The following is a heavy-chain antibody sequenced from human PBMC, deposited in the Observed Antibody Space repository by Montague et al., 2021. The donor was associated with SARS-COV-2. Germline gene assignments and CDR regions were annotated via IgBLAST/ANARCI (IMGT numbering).Heavy chain of an antibody. CDR3: AREGSGRGYYYYGMDV. J-gene: IGHJ6*02. CDR2: IYYSGST. Sequence: SETLSLTCTVPGGSISSYYWSWIRQPPGKGLEWIGYIYYSGSTNYNPSLKSRVTISVDTSKNQFSQKLSSVTAADTAVYYCAREGSGRGYYYYGMDVWGQGTTVTVSS. CDR1: GGSISSYY. D-gene: IGHD3-10*01. V-gene: IGHV4-59*01.